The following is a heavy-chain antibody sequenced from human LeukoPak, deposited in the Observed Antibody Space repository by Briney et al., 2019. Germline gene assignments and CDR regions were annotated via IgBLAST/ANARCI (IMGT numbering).Heavy chain of an antibody. CDR2: IWYDGSNE. J-gene: IGHJ6*04. V-gene: IGHV3-33*01. Sequence: GRSLRLSCAASGLTFSGYGMHWVRQAPGKGLEWVAVIWYDGSNEYYADSVKGRFTISRDNSKDTLYLQMNSLRAEDTAVYYCARDRFPRDYYYYYGMDVWGKGTTVTVSS. CDR1: GLTFSGYG. D-gene: IGHD3-16*01. CDR3: ARDRFPRDYYYYYGMDV.